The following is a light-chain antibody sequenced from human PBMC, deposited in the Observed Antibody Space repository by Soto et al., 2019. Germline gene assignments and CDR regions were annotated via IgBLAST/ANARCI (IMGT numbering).Light chain of an antibody. CDR1: SSDVGGYSY. V-gene: IGLV2-11*01. J-gene: IGLJ1*01. CDR2: DVI. CDR3: CSYAGSHTFV. Sequence: QSALTQPRSVSGSPGQSVTISCSGTSSDVGGYSYVSWYQQRPGKAPKLMIYDVITRPSGVPDRFSGSKSGNTASLTISGLQAEDEADYFCCSYAGSHTFVFGTGTKLTVL.